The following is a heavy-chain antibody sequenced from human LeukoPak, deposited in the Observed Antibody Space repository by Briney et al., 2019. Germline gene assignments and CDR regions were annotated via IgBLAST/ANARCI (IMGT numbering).Heavy chain of an antibody. D-gene: IGHD6-6*01. CDR3: ARGFRLAVSSSSRPYYFDY. J-gene: IGHJ4*02. CDR1: GGSISSSSYY. V-gene: IGHV4-39*07. CDR2: IYYSGST. Sequence: PSETLSLTCTVSGGSISSSSYYWGWIRQPPGKGLEWIGSIYYSGSTYYNPSLKSRVTISVDTSKNQFSLKLSSVTAADTAVYYCARGFRLAVSSSSRPYYFDYWGRGTLVTVSS.